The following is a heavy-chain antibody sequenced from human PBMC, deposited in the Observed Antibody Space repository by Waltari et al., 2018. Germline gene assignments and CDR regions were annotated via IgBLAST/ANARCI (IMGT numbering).Heavy chain of an antibody. V-gene: IGHV4-31*03. CDR3: ARVLLLYGGNIGYYFDY. D-gene: IGHD4-17*01. Sequence: QVQLQESGPGLVKPSQTLSLTCTVSGGSISSGGYYWSWLRQHPGKGMEWIGYIYYSGSTYYNPSLKSRVTISVDTSKNQFSLKLSSVTAADTAVYYCARVLLLYGGNIGYYFDYWGQGTLVTVSS. CDR1: GGSISSGGYY. J-gene: IGHJ4*02. CDR2: IYYSGST.